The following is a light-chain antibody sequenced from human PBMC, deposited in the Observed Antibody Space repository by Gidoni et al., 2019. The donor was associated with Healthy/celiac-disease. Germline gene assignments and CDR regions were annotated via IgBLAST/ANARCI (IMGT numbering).Light chain of an antibody. CDR2: GAS. V-gene: IGKV3-15*01. CDR3: QQYNNWPYT. CDR1: QSVSSN. J-gene: IGKJ2*01. Sequence: EIVMTQSPATLSVSPGERATLSCRASQSVSSNLAWYQQKPGQAPRSLIYGASTRATGIPARFSGSGSGTEFTLTISSLQSEDFAVYYCQQYNNWPYTFXQXTKLXIK.